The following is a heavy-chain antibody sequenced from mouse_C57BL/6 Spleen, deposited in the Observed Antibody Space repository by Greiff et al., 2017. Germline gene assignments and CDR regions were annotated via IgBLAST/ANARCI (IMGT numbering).Heavy chain of an antibody. V-gene: IGHV1-50*01. CDR1: GYTFTSYW. D-gene: IGHD4-1*01. CDR3: ARKTGKGGWYFDV. J-gene: IGHJ1*03. Sequence: QVQLQQPGAELVKPGASVKLSCKASGYTFTSYWMQWVKQRPGQGLEWIGEIDPSDSYTNYNQKFKGKATLTVVTSSSTAYMQLSSLTSEDSAVYYCARKTGKGGWYFDVWGTGTTVTVSS. CDR2: IDPSDSYT.